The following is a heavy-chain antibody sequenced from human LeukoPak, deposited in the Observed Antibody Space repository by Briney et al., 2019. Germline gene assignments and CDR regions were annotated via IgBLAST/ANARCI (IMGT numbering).Heavy chain of an antibody. Sequence: ASVKVSCEVSGYTLTELSMHWVRQAPGKGLEWMGGFDPEDGETIYAQKFQGRVTMTEDTSTDTAYMELSSLRSEDTAVYYCATSVGGLDAFDIWGQGTMVTVSS. CDR3: ATSVGGLDAFDI. D-gene: IGHD6-25*01. CDR2: FDPEDGET. CDR1: GYTLTELS. J-gene: IGHJ3*02. V-gene: IGHV1-24*01.